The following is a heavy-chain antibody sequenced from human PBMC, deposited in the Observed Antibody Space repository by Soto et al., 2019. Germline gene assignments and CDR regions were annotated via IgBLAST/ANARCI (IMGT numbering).Heavy chain of an antibody. Sequence: SETLSLTCTVSGGSISSYYWSWIRQPAGKGLEWIGRIYTSGSTNYNPSLKSRVTMSVDTSKNQFSLKLSSVTAADTAVYYCAREDYYDRSGDNWFDPWGQGTLVTV. CDR3: AREDYYDRSGDNWFDP. CDR2: IYTSGST. D-gene: IGHD3-22*01. V-gene: IGHV4-4*07. J-gene: IGHJ5*02. CDR1: GGSISSYY.